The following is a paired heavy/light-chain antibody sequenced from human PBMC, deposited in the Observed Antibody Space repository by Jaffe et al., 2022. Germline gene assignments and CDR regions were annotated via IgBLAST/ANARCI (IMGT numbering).Heavy chain of an antibody. Sequence: QVQLVQSGAEVKKPGASVKVSCKASGYTFTGYYLYWVRQAPGQGLEWMGWINPKNGDTDYAQKFQGRVTMTRDTSISTVYMDLSRLKSDDTAMYYCARGWHDAFDIWGQGTMVTVSS. CDR2: INPKNGDT. CDR3: ARGWHDAFDI. V-gene: IGHV1-2*02. CDR1: GYTFTGYY. J-gene: IGHJ3*02.
Light chain of an antibody. CDR1: QSVLYSSNNKNY. J-gene: IGKJ2*01. Sequence: DIVMTQSPDSLAVSLGERATINCKSSQSVLYSSNNKNYLAWYQQKPGQPPKLLIYWASTRESGVPDRFSGGGSGTDFTLTISSLQAEDVAVYYCQQRYSTPYTFGQGTKLEIK. CDR3: QQRYSTPYT. CDR2: WAS. V-gene: IGKV4-1*01.